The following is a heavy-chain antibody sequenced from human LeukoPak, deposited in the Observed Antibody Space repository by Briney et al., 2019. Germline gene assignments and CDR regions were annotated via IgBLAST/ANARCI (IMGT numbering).Heavy chain of an antibody. V-gene: IGHV1-2*02. CDR3: ARPHFDWLYPPNYFDY. D-gene: IGHD3-9*01. J-gene: IGHJ4*02. CDR2: INPNSGGT. CDR1: GYTFTGYY. Sequence: ASVKVSCKASGYTFTGYYMHWVRQAPGQGLGWMGWINPNSGGTNYAQKFQGRVTMTRDTSISTAYMELSRLRSDDTAVYYCARPHFDWLYPPNYFDYWGQGTLVTVSS.